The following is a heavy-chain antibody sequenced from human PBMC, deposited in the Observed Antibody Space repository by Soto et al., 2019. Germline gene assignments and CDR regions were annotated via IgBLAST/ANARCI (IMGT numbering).Heavy chain of an antibody. CDR3: SYGSSFDY. CDR2: ISHSGRT. J-gene: IGHJ4*02. CDR1: GASLRSGSYY. D-gene: IGHD3-10*01. Sequence: PSETLSLTCTVSGASLRSGSYYWSWIRQPPGKGLEWIGYISHSGRTNYDPSLKSRLTMSVDTSQNQFSLQLNSVTAADTAVYYCSYGSSFDYWGQGTQVTVS. V-gene: IGHV4-61*01.